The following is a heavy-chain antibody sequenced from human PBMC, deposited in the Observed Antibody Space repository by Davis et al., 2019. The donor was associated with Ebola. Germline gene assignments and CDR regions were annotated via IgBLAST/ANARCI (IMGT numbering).Heavy chain of an antibody. CDR1: GFSFSSYW. D-gene: IGHD1-26*01. J-gene: IGHJ3*02. Sequence: GESLKISCVASGFSFSSYWMHWVRQAPGKGLVWVSRIKTDGSSTGYGDSVQGRFTISRDNSKNTLYLQMNGLRVEDTAIYYCAKDTSNIWFDIWGQGTNVTVSS. CDR2: IKTDGSST. V-gene: IGHV3-74*01. CDR3: AKDTSNIWFDI.